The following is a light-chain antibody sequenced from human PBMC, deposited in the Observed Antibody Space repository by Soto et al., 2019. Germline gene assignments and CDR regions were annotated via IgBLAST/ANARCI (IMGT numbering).Light chain of an antibody. CDR1: QSISSSY. V-gene: IGKV3-20*01. J-gene: IGKJ1*01. CDR3: LQYDGSPWT. Sequence: EIVLTQSPGTLSLSPGERATLSCRASQSISSSYLAWYQQKPGQTPRLLIFGASNRATGIPDRFSGSGSGTDLTLTISRLESEDFAVYYCLQYDGSPWTFGQGTKVEFK. CDR2: GAS.